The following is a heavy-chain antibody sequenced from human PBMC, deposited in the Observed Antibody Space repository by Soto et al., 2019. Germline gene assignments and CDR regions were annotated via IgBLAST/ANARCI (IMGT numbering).Heavy chain of an antibody. J-gene: IGHJ4*02. CDR3: ARRWGAAFDY. V-gene: IGHV4-59*08. D-gene: IGHD1-26*01. CDR1: GGSISSYY. CDR2: IYYSGGN. Sequence: QVQRQESGPGLVKPSETLSLTCTVPGGSISSYYWSWIRQPPGKGLEWIGYIYYSGGNNYNPSPKSRVTISVDTSNNQFSLKLSSVTAADTAVYYCARRWGAAFDYWGQGTLVTVSS.